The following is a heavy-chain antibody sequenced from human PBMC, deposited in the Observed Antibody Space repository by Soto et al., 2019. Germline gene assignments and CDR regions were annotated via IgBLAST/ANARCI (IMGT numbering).Heavy chain of an antibody. Sequence: QVPLVQSGAEVKKPGASVKVSCKASGYTFSNYGISWVRQGPGQGLEWMGWISGYNGNTHYEEKVQDRIKMTTDTSTSSTYRELRSLRSDDTAVYFCARAPGFGFGYSYAFAMDVWGQGTTVTVSS. V-gene: IGHV1-18*01. J-gene: IGHJ6*02. CDR1: GYTFSNYG. D-gene: IGHD5-18*01. CDR3: ARAPGFGFGYSYAFAMDV. CDR2: ISGYNGNT.